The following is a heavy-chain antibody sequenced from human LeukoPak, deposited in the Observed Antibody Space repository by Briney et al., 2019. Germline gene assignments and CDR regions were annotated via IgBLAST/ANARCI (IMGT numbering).Heavy chain of an antibody. CDR3: AGVLRFLEWFSRPNWFDP. CDR2: IYTSGST. J-gene: IGHJ5*02. V-gene: IGHV4-61*02. D-gene: IGHD3-3*01. Sequence: SQTLSLTCTVSGGSISSGSYYWSWIRQPAGTGLEWIGRIYTSGSTSYNPSLESRVTISVDQSKNQFSLKLSSVTAADTAVYYCAGVLRFLEWFSRPNWFDPWGQGTLVTVSS. CDR1: GGSISSGSYY.